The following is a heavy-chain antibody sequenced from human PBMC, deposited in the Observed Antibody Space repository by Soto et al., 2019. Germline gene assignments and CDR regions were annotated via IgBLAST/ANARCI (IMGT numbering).Heavy chain of an antibody. CDR1: GYTFTSYD. CDR3: ARGHSSYYDFWSGYLQFGYYYYMDV. J-gene: IGHJ6*03. D-gene: IGHD3-3*01. V-gene: IGHV1-8*01. CDR2: MNPNSGNT. Sequence: ASVKVSCKASGYTFTSYDINWVRQATGQGLEWMGWMNPNSGNTGYAQKFQGRVTMTRNTSISTAYMELSSLRSEDTAVYYCARGHSSYYDFWSGYLQFGYYYYMDVWGKGTTVTVSS.